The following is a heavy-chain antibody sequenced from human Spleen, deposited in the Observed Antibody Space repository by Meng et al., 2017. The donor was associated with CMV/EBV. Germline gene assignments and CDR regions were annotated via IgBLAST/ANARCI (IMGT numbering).Heavy chain of an antibody. V-gene: IGHV3-9*01. CDR1: GFTFNNHA. CDR3: AKDTDYYYGMDV. Sequence: GGSLRLSCAASGFTFNNHAFHWVRQAPGKGLEWVSGITWNSGRIGYADAVKGRFTISRDNAKNSLYLQMNSLRTEDTALYYCAKDTDYYYGMDVWGQGTTVTVSS. J-gene: IGHJ6*02. CDR2: ITWNSGRI.